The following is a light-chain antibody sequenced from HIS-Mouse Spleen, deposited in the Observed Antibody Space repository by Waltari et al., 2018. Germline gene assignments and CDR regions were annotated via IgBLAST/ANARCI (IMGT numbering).Light chain of an antibody. CDR2: GAS. J-gene: IGKJ4*01. CDR1: QSVSSSY. V-gene: IGKV3-20*01. CDR3: QQYGSSPPALT. Sequence: EMVLTQSPGTLSLSPGERATLSCTASQSVSSSYLAWYQQKPGQAPRLLIYGASSRATGIPDRFSGSGSGTDFTLTISRLEPEDFAVYYCQQYGSSPPALTFGGGTKVEIK.